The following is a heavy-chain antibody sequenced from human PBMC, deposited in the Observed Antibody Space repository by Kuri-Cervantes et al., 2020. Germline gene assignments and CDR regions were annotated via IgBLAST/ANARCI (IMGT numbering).Heavy chain of an antibody. CDR2: INHSGST. D-gene: IGHD6-19*01. CDR3: ARSIAVAGRMFDY. Sequence: ESLKISCTVSGGSISSYYWSWIRQPPGKGLEWIGEINHSGSTNYNPSLKGRVTISVDTSKNQFSLKLSSVTAADTAVYYCARSIAVAGRMFDYWGQGTLVTVSS. J-gene: IGHJ4*02. CDR1: GGSISSYY. V-gene: IGHV4-34*01.